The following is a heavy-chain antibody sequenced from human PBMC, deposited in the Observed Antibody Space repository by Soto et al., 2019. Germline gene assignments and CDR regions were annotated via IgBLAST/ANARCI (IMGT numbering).Heavy chain of an antibody. CDR1: GFTFSSYG. CDR2: IWYDGSNK. CDR3: ARNAAMDDYYYGMDV. V-gene: IGHV3-33*01. Sequence: QVQLVESGGGVVQPGRSPRLSCAASGFTFSSYGMHWVRQAPGKGLEWVAVIWYDGSNKYYADSVKGRFTISRDNAKNTLYLQMNNLRAEDTAVYYCARNAAMDDYYYGMDVWGQGTTVTVSS. J-gene: IGHJ6*02. D-gene: IGHD5-18*01.